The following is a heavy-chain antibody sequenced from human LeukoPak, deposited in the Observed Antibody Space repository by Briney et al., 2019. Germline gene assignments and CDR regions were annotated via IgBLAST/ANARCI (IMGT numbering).Heavy chain of an antibody. CDR1: GGSISSSNYY. J-gene: IGHJ4*02. Sequence: ASETLSLTCTVSGGSISSSNYYWGWIRQPPGKGLEWIGNIYYSGSTYYNTSPKSRVTISVDTSKNHFSLKLSSVTAADTAVYYCARLVAVAGVFDYWGQGTLVTVSS. CDR3: ARLVAVAGVFDY. D-gene: IGHD6-19*01. V-gene: IGHV4-39*02. CDR2: IYYSGST.